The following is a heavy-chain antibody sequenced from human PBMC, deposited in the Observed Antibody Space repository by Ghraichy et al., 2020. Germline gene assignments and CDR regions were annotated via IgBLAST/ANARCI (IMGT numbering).Heavy chain of an antibody. CDR3: ARDQNTPDPDYDFWSGPGGYYGMDV. D-gene: IGHD3-3*01. J-gene: IGHJ6*02. CDR2: TYYRSKWYN. V-gene: IGHV6-1*01. CDR1: GDSVSSNSAA. Sequence: SQTLSLTCAISGDSVSSNSAAWNWIRQSPSRGLEWLGRTYYRSKWYNDYAVSVKSRITINPDTSKNQFSLQLNSVTPEDTAVYYCARDQNTPDPDYDFWSGPGGYYGMDVWGQGTTVTVSS.